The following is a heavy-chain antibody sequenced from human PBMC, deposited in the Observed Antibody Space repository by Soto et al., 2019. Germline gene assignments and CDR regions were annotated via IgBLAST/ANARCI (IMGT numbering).Heavy chain of an antibody. Sequence: PGESLKLSCKGSGYSFTSYWISWVRQMPGKGLEWMGRIDPSDSYTNYSPSFQGHVTISADKSISTAYLQWSSLKASDTAMYYCARHGPHWFDPWGQGTLVTVSS. V-gene: IGHV5-10-1*01. CDR2: IDPSDSYT. CDR3: ARHGPHWFDP. CDR1: GYSFTSYW. J-gene: IGHJ5*02.